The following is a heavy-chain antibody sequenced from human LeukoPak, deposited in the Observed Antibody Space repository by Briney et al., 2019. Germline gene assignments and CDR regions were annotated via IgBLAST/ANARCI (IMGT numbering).Heavy chain of an antibody. CDR2: IYPGDSDT. CDR3: ARLLLVSGDLFGGGLGY. J-gene: IGHJ4*02. CDR1: GYSFTNSW. D-gene: IGHD3-10*02. V-gene: IGHV5-51*01. Sequence: LGESLKISCKGSGYSFTNSWIGWVRQMPGKGLEWMGIIYPGDSDTRYSPSFQGQVTISVDKSISTAYLQWSSLKASDTAMYYCARLLLVSGDLFGGGLGYWGQGTLVTVSS.